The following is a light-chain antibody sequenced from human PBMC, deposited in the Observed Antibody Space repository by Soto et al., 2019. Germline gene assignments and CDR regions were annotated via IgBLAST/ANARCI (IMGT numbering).Light chain of an antibody. V-gene: IGKV3-20*01. CDR2: GAS. J-gene: IGKJ1*01. CDR3: QQYCSSPWT. CDR1: QSVSSNY. Sequence: EIVLTQSPGTLSLSPGERATLSCRATQSVSSNYLAWYQHKPGQAPRLLIYGASSRATGIPDRFSGSGSGTDFSVTISRLEPEDFAVYYCQQYCSSPWTFGQGTKVEMK.